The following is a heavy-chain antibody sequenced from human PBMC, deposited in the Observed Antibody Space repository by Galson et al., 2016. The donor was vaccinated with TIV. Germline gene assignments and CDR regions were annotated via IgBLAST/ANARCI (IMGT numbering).Heavy chain of an antibody. D-gene: IGHD6-19*01. CDR2: IILVVGLA. V-gene: IGHV1-69*02. Sequence: SVKLSCKASGGTLSTYTISWVRQAPGQGLEWMGRIILVVGLANYAQKFQGRFTITADRSTTTAYMELRSLRSEDTAVYYCARSRSSGWYIYFDFWGQGTLVTVSS. CDR1: GGTLSTYT. J-gene: IGHJ4*02. CDR3: ARSRSSGWYIYFDF.